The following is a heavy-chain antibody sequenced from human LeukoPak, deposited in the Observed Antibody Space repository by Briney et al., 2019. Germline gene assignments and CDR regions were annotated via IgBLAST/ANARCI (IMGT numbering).Heavy chain of an antibody. CDR2: IYYSGST. V-gene: IGHV4-39*01. J-gene: IGHJ4*02. Sequence: KPSETLSLTCTVSGGSISSSSYYWGWIRQPPGKGLEWIGSIYYSGSTYYNPSLKSRVTISVDTSKNQFSLKLSSVTAADTAVYYCAGGSGSYSQHFDYWGQGTLVTVSS. D-gene: IGHD3-10*01. CDR1: GGSISSSSYY. CDR3: AGGSGSYSQHFDY.